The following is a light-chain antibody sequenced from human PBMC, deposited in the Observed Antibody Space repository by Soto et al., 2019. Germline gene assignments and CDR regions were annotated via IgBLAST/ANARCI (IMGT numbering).Light chain of an antibody. CDR1: QSVTSN. J-gene: IGKJ1*01. V-gene: IGKV3D-11*03. CDR3: QHHAYWPWT. CDR2: DTS. Sequence: ESDLEQTSAPLIRSPGERAALSSRVSQSVTSNAFAWYQQKTGQAPSILIYDTSNGAAGIPARISGSGARADFTLTSSIQPPEDVTEDYYQHHAYWPWTFGQGTKVDIK.